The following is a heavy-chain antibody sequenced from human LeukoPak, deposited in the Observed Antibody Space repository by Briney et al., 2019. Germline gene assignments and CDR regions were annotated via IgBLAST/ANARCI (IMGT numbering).Heavy chain of an antibody. CDR1: GYTMNSGYY. D-gene: IGHD3-10*01. J-gene: IGHJ4*02. Sequence: TSETLSLTYNVSGYTMNSGYYWSWIRQTPGNGLEWIGETTHSGSTDYNPSLKSRVSVSVDTSKNQFSLKLTSVTAADTAVYYCARGPAYSWLRAGSVCYFDFWGQGVLVTVSS. V-gene: IGHV4-34*01. CDR2: TTHSGST. CDR3: ARGPAYSWLRAGSVCYFDF.